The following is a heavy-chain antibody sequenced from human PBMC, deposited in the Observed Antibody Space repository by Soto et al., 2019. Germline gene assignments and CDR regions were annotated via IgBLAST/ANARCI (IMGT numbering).Heavy chain of an antibody. V-gene: IGHV3-30*18. CDR3: AKSPNFYCSSPNCYKYYFDH. Sequence: PGGSLRLSCGASGFTFNTYVMHWVRQAPGKGLEWVAVISYDGSEKYYVDSVNGRFTISKDNSKNTLYLQMNSLRPEDTAVYYCAKSPNFYCSSPNCYKYYFDHWGQGTRVTFSS. CDR1: GFTFNTYV. J-gene: IGHJ4*02. CDR2: ISYDGSEK. D-gene: IGHD2-2*02.